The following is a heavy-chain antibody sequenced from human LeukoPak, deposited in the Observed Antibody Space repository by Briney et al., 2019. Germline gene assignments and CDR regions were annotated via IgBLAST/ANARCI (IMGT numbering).Heavy chain of an antibody. CDR1: GGSISSYY. CDR2: IYYSGST. V-gene: IGHV4-59*01. Sequence: SETLSLTCTVSGGSISSYYWSWIRRPPRKRLEWIGHIYYSGSTNYNPSLKSRATISVDTSKNQFSLKLSSVTAADTAVYYCASRSSIWSGYQDTLYYFDSWGQGTLVTVSS. D-gene: IGHD3-3*01. J-gene: IGHJ4*02. CDR3: ASRSSIWSGYQDTLYYFDS.